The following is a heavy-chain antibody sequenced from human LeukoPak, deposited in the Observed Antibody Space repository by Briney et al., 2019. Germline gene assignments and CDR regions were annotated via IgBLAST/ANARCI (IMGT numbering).Heavy chain of an antibody. CDR2: IDYSGDT. Sequence: SETLSLTCTVSGGSISSSSYYWGWIRQSPGKGLEWIGSIDYSGDTYYNPSLKSRLSISLDTSKNQFSLRLNSVTAADTAVYYCAREVNHYGLRRNSFDPWGQGTHVTVSS. V-gene: IGHV4-39*07. J-gene: IGHJ5*02. CDR3: AREVNHYGLRRNSFDP. CDR1: GGSISSSSYY. D-gene: IGHD3-10*01.